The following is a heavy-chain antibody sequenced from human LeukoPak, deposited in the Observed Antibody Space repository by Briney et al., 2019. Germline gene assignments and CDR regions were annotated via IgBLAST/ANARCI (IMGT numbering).Heavy chain of an antibody. D-gene: IGHD3-16*02. CDR2: KWYDGSNK. CDR1: GFTFSTYG. J-gene: IGHJ4*02. Sequence: PGGSLRLSCAASGFTFSTYGMHWVRQAPGKGLEWVAVKWYDGSNKYYADSVKGRFTISRDNSKNTLYLQMNSLRAEDTAVYYCAKESFRYDYVWGSYRSHFDYWGQGTLVTVSS. CDR3: AKESFRYDYVWGSYRSHFDY. V-gene: IGHV3-30*02.